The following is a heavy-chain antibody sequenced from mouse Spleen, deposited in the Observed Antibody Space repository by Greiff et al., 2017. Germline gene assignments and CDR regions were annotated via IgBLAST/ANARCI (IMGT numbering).Heavy chain of an antibody. J-gene: IGHJ3*01. D-gene: IGHD2-1*01. CDR2: IDPETGGT. CDR3: TRSYYDNYEGTWFAY. CDR1: GYTFTDYE. V-gene: IGHV1-15*01. Sequence: VQLQQSGAELVRPGASVTLSCKASGYTFTDYEMHWVKQTPVHGLEWIGAIDPETGGTAYNQKFKGKAILTADKSSSTAYMELRSLTSEDSAVYYCTRSYYDNYEGTWFAYWGQGTLVTVSA.